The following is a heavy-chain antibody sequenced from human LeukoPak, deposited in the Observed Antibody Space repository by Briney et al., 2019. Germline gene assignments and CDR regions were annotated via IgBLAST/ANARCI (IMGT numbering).Heavy chain of an antibody. J-gene: IGHJ4*02. CDR1: GFTFSGYG. V-gene: IGHV3-30*03. CDR3: ARGWQLGN. CDR2: IAYDGSRK. D-gene: IGHD6-6*01. Sequence: GGSLRLSCAASGFTFSGYGMHWVRQAPGKGLEWVTGIAYDGSRKHYAGSVKGRFTVSRDNTKNSLYLQMNSLRAEDTAVYYCARGWQLGNWGQGTLVTVSS.